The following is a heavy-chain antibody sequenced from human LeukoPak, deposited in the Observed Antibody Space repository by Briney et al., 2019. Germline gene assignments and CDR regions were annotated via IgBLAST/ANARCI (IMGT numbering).Heavy chain of an antibody. D-gene: IGHD2-2*01. V-gene: IGHV4-59*01. CDR3: ARNRVPGGS. Sequence: SETLSLTCTVFGGSMSGYYWSWIRQPPGKGLEWIGCIYNSGKTNYNPSLKSRVTISIDTAKNQFSLRLSSVTAADPALYYCARNRVPGGSWGQGTLVTVSS. CDR2: IYNSGKT. J-gene: IGHJ5*02. CDR1: GGSMSGYY.